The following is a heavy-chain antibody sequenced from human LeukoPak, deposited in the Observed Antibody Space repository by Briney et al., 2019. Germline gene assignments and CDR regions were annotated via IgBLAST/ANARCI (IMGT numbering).Heavy chain of an antibody. J-gene: IGHJ5*02. V-gene: IGHV3-33*01. Sequence: PGGSLRLFCAASGFTFSNYGMHWVRQDPGKALEWVTVIRYDGTNKYYADSVRGRFTISRDNSKNTLFLQMNSLRADDTAVYYCARVKVEMATIGWLDPWGQGTLVTVSS. CDR3: ARVKVEMATIGWLDP. CDR2: IRYDGTNK. D-gene: IGHD5-24*01. CDR1: GFTFSNYG.